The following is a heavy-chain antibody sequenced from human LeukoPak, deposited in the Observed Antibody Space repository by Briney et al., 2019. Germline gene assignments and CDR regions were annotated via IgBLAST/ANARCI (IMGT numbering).Heavy chain of an antibody. CDR1: GGSISTFY. CDR2: IYYSGIT. V-gene: IGHV4-59*08. CDR3: ARQGSGSRAAIDY. Sequence: KPSETLSLTCTVSGGSISTFYWSWIRQPPGKGLEWIGYIYYSGITNYNPSLKSRVTISVDTSKNQFSLKLGSVTAADTAVYYCARQGSGSRAAIDYLGQGTLVTVSS. D-gene: IGHD1-26*01. J-gene: IGHJ4*02.